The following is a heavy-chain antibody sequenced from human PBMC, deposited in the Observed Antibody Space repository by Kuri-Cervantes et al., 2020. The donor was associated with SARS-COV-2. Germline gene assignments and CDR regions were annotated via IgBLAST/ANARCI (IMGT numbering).Heavy chain of an antibody. Sequence: ASVKVSCKASGYTFTGYYMHWVRQAPGQGLEWMGWINPNSGGTNYAQKFQGRVTMTRDTSISTAYMELSRLRSEDTAVYYCARDNFWGWQQLDLWGQGTLVTVSS. D-gene: IGHD6-13*01. V-gene: IGHV1-2*02. J-gene: IGHJ5*02. CDR3: ARDNFWGWQQLDL. CDR2: INPNSGGT. CDR1: GYTFTGYY.